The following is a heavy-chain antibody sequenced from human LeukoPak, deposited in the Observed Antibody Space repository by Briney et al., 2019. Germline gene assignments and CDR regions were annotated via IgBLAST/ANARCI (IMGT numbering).Heavy chain of an antibody. CDR2: ISGSGGGT. J-gene: IGHJ4*02. D-gene: IGHD3-22*01. Sequence: GGSLRLSCAASGFPVNKYEMHWVRQAPGKGLEWVAGISGSGGGTQYADSVKGRFTISRDNRKNTLYLQMNSLRAEDTAMYFCAKRGVVIRVILVGFHKEAYYFDSWGQGALVTVSS. V-gene: IGHV3-23*01. CDR1: GFPVNKYE. CDR3: AKRGVVIRVILVGFHKEAYYFDS.